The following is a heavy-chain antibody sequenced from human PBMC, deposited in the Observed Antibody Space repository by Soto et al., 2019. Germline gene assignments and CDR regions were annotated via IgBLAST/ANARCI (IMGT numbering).Heavy chain of an antibody. J-gene: IGHJ6*02. CDR2: IYYSGST. Sequence: SETLSLTCTVSGGSISSYYWSWIRQPPGKGLEWIGYIYYSGSTNYNPSLKSRVTISVDTSKNQFSLKLSSVTAADTAVYYCARDLNPRSYYYGMDVWGQGTTVTVSS. CDR1: GGSISSYY. D-gene: IGHD3-10*01. V-gene: IGHV4-59*01. CDR3: ARDLNPRSYYYGMDV.